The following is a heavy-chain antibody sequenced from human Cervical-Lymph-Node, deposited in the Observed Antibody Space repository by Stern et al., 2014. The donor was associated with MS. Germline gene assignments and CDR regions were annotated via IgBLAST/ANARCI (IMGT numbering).Heavy chain of an antibody. D-gene: IGHD6-13*01. CDR2: ISAYNGNT. CDR3: ARDILQLSRDYYYGMDV. CDR1: GYTFTSYG. J-gene: IGHJ6*02. V-gene: IGHV1-18*04. Sequence: DQLVESGAEVKKPGASVKVSCKASGYTFTSYGISWVRQAPGQGLEWMGWISAYNGNTNYAQKLQGRVTMTTDTSTSTAYMELRSLRSDDTAVYYCARDILQLSRDYYYGMDVWGQGTTVTVSS.